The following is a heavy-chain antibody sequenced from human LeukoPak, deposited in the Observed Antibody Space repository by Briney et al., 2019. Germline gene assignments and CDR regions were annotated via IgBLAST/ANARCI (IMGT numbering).Heavy chain of an antibody. V-gene: IGHV4-30-4*01. CDR1: GGSISSGDYY. Sequence: SETLSPTCTVSGGSISSGDYYWSWIRQPPGKGLEWIGYIYYSGSTYYNPSLKSRVTISVDTSKKQFSLKLSSVTAADTAVYYCARVGPTLLLDFWGQGTLVTVSS. J-gene: IGHJ4*02. CDR3: ARVGPTLLLDF. D-gene: IGHD1-26*01. CDR2: IYYSGST.